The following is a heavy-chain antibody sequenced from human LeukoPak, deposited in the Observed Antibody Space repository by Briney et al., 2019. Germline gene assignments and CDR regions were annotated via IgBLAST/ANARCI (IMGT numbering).Heavy chain of an antibody. V-gene: IGHV4-39*07. J-gene: IGHJ6*03. Sequence: SETLSLTCTVSGGSISSSSYYWGWIRQPPGKGLEWIGSIYYSGSTYYNPSLKSRVTISVDTSKNQFSLKLSSVTAADTAVYYCARVSSSSSHYYYYMDVWGKGTTVTVSS. D-gene: IGHD6-13*01. CDR2: IYYSGST. CDR1: GGSISSSSYY. CDR3: ARVSSSSSHYYYYMDV.